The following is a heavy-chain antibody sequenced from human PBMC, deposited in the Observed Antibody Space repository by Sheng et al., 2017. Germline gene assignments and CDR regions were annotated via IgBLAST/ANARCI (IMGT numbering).Heavy chain of an antibody. V-gene: IGHV1-69*02. CDR1: GGTFSSYT. D-gene: IGHD2-2*01. CDR3: ARTRYCSSTSCPFDYYYMDV. J-gene: IGHJ6*03. Sequence: QVQLVQSGAEVKKPGSSVKVSCKASGGTFSSYTISWVRQAPGQGLEWMGRIIPILGIANYAQKFQGRVTITADKSTSTAYMELSSLRSEDTAVYYCARTRYCSSTSCPFDYYYMDVWGKGTTVTVSS. CDR2: IIPILGIA.